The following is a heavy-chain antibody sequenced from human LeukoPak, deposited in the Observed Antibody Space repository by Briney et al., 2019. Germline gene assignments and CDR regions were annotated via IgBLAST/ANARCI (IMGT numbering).Heavy chain of an antibody. D-gene: IGHD5-24*01. Sequence: TASETPSLTCTVSGGSISSYYWSWIRQPPGKGLEWIGYIYYSGSTNYNPSLKSRVTISVDTSKNQFSLKLSSVTAAGTAVYYCARGRDGYNFDFDYWGQGTLVTVSS. V-gene: IGHV4-59*08. CDR2: IYYSGST. CDR1: GGSISSYY. CDR3: ARGRDGYNFDFDY. J-gene: IGHJ4*02.